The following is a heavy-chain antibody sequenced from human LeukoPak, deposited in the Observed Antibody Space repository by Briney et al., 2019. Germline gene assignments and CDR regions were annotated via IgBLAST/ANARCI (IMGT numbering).Heavy chain of an antibody. Sequence: ASVKVSCKASGYTFTGYYMHWVRQAPGQGLEWMGWINPNSGGTNYAQKFQDRVTMTRDTSISTAYMELNRLKSDDTAVYYCARGLVGPTAYWGQGTLVTVSS. J-gene: IGHJ4*02. V-gene: IGHV1-2*02. CDR2: INPNSGGT. CDR3: ARGLVGPTAY. D-gene: IGHD1-26*01. CDR1: GYTFTGYY.